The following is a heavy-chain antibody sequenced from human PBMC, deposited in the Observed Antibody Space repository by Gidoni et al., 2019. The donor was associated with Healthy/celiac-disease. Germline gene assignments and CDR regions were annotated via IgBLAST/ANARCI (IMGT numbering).Heavy chain of an antibody. CDR2: IYYSGST. Sequence: QVQLQESGPGLVKPSETLSLTCTVSGGSIRSYYWSWIRQPPGKGLEWIGYIYYSGSTNYNPSLKSRVTISVDTSKNQFSRKLSSVTAADTAVYYCARDRGRVRGVIKPLTYYYYGMDVWGQGTTVTVSS. V-gene: IGHV4-59*01. J-gene: IGHJ6*02. CDR1: GGSIRSYY. D-gene: IGHD3-10*01. CDR3: ARDRGRVRGVIKPLTYYYYGMDV.